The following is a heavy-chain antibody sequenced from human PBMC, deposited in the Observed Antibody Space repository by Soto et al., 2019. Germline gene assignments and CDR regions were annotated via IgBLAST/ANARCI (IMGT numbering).Heavy chain of an antibody. Sequence: PGGSLRLSCEVSGFTFSNYAMAWVRQAPGKGLEYVSSITGNGGYTYYAVSVKGRFTISRDNSKNTLYVQMNSLTAEDTATYYCAQCGDSPTCIPTGFDTWGQGTLVTVSS. V-gene: IGHV3-23*01. CDR2: ITGNGGYT. J-gene: IGHJ5*02. CDR3: AQCGDSPTCIPTGFDT. CDR1: GFTFSNYA. D-gene: IGHD2-21*01.